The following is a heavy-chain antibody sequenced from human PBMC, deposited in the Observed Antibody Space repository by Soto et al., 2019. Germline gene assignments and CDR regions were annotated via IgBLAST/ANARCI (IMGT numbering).Heavy chain of an antibody. CDR1: GFTFNSYT. J-gene: IGHJ4*02. Sequence: GGSLRLSCSASGFTFNSYTMNWVRQAPGKGLDWVSSISASSSYIYYADSVKGRFTISRDNAKNSLYLQMNSLRAEDTAVYYCARRLGYTGQSFAYWGQGTLVTVSS. CDR2: ISASSSYI. CDR3: ARRLGYTGQSFAY. V-gene: IGHV3-21*06. D-gene: IGHD5-12*01.